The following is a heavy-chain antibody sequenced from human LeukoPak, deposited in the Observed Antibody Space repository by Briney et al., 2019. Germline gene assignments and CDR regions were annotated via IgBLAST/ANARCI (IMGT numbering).Heavy chain of an antibody. CDR2: ISASGDST. J-gene: IGHJ4*02. V-gene: IGHV3-23*01. CDR3: AKGGSNWFWYFDY. Sequence: GGSLRLSCAASGFTFSSYAMSWVRQAPGKGLEWVSSISASGDSTYYADSVKGRFTISRDNSKNTLFLQMNSQRAEDTAVYYCAKGGSNWFWYFDYWGQGTLVTVSS. D-gene: IGHD6-13*01. CDR1: GFTFSSYA.